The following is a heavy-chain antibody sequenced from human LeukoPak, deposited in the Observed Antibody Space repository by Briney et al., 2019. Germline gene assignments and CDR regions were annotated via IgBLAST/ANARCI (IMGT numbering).Heavy chain of an antibody. J-gene: IGHJ4*02. CDR2: IYSGGST. CDR3: ARSYGSGDY. D-gene: IGHD3-10*01. V-gene: IGHV3-53*04. CDR1: GFTFRSYA. Sequence: GGSLRLSCAASGFTFRSYAMSWVRQAPGKGLEWVSVIYSGGSTYYADSVKGRFTISRHNSKNTLYLQMNSLRAEDTAVYYCARSYGSGDYWGQGTLVTVSS.